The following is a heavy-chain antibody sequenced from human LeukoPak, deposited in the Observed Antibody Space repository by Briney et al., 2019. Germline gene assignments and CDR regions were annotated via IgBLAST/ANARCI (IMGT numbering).Heavy chain of an antibody. CDR1: DYTFTSYD. CDR3: ARGSAAAIDY. V-gene: IGHV1-8*01. J-gene: IGHJ4*02. CDR2: MNPNSGNT. D-gene: IGHD6-13*01. Sequence: ASVKVSCKASDYTFTSYDINWVRQATGQGLEWMGWMNPNSGNTVYAQKFQGGVTMTRDTSASTAYMELSSLRSEDTAVYYCARGSAAAIDYWGQGTLVTVSS.